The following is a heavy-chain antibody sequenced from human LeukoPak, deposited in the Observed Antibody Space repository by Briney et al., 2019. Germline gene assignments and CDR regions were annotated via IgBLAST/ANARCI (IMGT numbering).Heavy chain of an antibody. D-gene: IGHD3-22*01. J-gene: IGHJ6*03. CDR1: GYTFTSYG. CDR3: ARTHSSGYYPNYYYYYMDV. Sequence: ASVKVSCKASGYTFTSYGISWVRQAPGQGLEWMGWISAYNGNTNYAQKLQGRVTMTRDTSTSTVYMELSSLRSGDTAVYYCARTHSSGYYPNYYYYYMDVWGKGTTVTISS. CDR2: ISAYNGNT. V-gene: IGHV1-18*01.